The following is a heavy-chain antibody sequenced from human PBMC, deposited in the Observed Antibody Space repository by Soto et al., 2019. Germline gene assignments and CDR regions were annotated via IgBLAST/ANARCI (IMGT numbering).Heavy chain of an antibody. D-gene: IGHD1-1*01. CDR3: ASTQTPLEPFDY. CDR2: IYYSGST. V-gene: IGHV4-39*01. CDR1: GGSISSSSYY. Sequence: SETLSLTCTVSGGSISSSSYYWGWIRQPPGKGLEWIGSIYYSGSTYYNPSLKSRVTISVDTSKNQFSLKLSSVTAADTAVYYCASTQTPLEPFDYWGQGTLVTVSS. J-gene: IGHJ4*02.